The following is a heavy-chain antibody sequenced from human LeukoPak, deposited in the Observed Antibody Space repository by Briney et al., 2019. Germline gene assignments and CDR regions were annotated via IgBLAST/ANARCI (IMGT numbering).Heavy chain of an antibody. J-gene: IGHJ5*02. CDR2: IYYSGST. V-gene: IGHV4-59*08. CDR1: GGSISSYY. D-gene: IGHD2-15*01. Sequence: SDTLSLTCTVSGGSISSYYWSWIRQPPGKGLEWIGYIYYSGSTNYNPSLKSRVPISVDTSKNQLSLKLSSVTAADTAVYYCARRVVVAAAQWFDPWGQGTLVTVSS. CDR3: ARRVVVAAAQWFDP.